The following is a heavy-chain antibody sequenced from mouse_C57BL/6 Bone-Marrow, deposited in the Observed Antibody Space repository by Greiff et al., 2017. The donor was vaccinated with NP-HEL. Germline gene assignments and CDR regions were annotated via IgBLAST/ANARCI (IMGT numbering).Heavy chain of an antibody. D-gene: IGHD1-1*01. CDR3: ARQGRYYGSSFYFDY. J-gene: IGHJ2*01. CDR2: ISNLAYSI. V-gene: IGHV5-15*01. CDR1: GFTFSDYG. Sequence: EVKLMESGGGLVQPGGSLKLSCAASGFTFSDYGMAWVRQAPRKGPEWVAFISNLAYSIYYADTVTGRFTISRENAKNTLYLAMSSLRSEDTAMYYCARQGRYYGSSFYFDYWGQGTTLTVSS.